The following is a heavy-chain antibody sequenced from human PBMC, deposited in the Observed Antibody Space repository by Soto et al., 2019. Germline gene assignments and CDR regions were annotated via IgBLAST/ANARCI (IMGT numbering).Heavy chain of an antibody. Sequence: GGSLRLSCAASGFTFSSYEMNWVRQAPGKGLEWVSYISSSGSTIYYADSVKGRFIISRDNAQNSLFLQMNTLRPEDTAMYYCARVAYWGPGTQVTVSS. V-gene: IGHV3-48*03. CDR2: ISSSGSTI. CDR1: GFTFSSYE. J-gene: IGHJ4*02. CDR3: ARVAY.